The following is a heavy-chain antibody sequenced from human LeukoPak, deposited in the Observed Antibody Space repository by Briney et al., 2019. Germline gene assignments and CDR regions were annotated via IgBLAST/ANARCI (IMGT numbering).Heavy chain of an antibody. CDR2: IYTSGST. D-gene: IGHD5-24*01. CDR3: AREGWLQSFDY. Sequence: SQTLSLTXTVSGGSISSGSYYWSWIRQPAGKGLEWIGRIYTSGSTNYNPSLKSRVTISVDTSKNQLSLKLSSVTAADTAVYYCAREGWLQSFDYWGQGTLVTVSS. V-gene: IGHV4-61*02. J-gene: IGHJ4*02. CDR1: GGSISSGSYY.